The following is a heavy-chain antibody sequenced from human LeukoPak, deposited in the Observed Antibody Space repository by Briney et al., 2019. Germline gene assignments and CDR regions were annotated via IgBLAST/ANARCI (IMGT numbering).Heavy chain of an antibody. Sequence: SETLSLTCSVSGASVTTDSWSWIRQPPGKGLEWVGHISNSGRTTYSSSLKSRVTISLATSRNQFSLKLTSVTAADTAIYYCTRHYVSDSSGDPDWFDPWGQGTLVTVSS. CDR3: TRHYVSDSSGDPDWFDP. J-gene: IGHJ5*02. CDR2: ISNSGRT. V-gene: IGHV4-59*08. D-gene: IGHD3-22*01. CDR1: GASVTTDS.